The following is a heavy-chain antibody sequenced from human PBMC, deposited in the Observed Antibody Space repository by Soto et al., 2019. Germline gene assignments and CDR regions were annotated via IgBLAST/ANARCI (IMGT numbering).Heavy chain of an antibody. CDR2: ISYDGSNK. Sequence: PGGSLRLSCAASGFTFSSYGMHWVRQAPGKGLEWVAVISYDGSNKYYADSVKGRFTISRDNSKNTLYLQMNSLRAEDTAVYYCARDGEEGSGSSYYYYYYGMDVWGQGTTVTVSS. CDR1: GFTFSSYG. V-gene: IGHV3-30*03. D-gene: IGHD3-10*01. CDR3: ARDGEEGSGSSYYYYYYGMDV. J-gene: IGHJ6*02.